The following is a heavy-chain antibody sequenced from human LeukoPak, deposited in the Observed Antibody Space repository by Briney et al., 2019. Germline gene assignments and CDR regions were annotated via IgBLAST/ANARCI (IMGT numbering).Heavy chain of an antibody. CDR1: VGTSTSYA. CDR2: IIPLFGTA. CDR3: ASGSLGDGYGVGDYYQYMDV. V-gene: IGHV1-69*05. Sequence: ASVKVSCKASVGTSTSYAISWVRQAPGQGLEWMGGIIPLFGTANYAQEFQGRVTFTTDESASTAYMEVSSLRSEDTAVYYCASGSLGDGYGVGDYYQYMDVWGKGTTVTVSS. J-gene: IGHJ6*03. D-gene: IGHD5-24*01.